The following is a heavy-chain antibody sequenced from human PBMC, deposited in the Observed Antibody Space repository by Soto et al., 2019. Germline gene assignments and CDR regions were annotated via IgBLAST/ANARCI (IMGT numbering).Heavy chain of an antibody. CDR3: VRSGTARLLRPSWFDT. CDR1: GFTFNTYD. D-gene: IGHD2-21*01. V-gene: IGHV3-21*01. CDR2: ITTSSAYI. J-gene: IGHJ5*02. Sequence: EVQLVESGGGLVKPGGSLRLSCAASGFTFNTYDMNWVRQAPGKGLEWVSSITTSSAYIYYADSLKGRITISRDNAKNSRFLQMNSLRAEDTAVYYCVRSGTARLLRPSWFDTWGQGTLVTVSS.